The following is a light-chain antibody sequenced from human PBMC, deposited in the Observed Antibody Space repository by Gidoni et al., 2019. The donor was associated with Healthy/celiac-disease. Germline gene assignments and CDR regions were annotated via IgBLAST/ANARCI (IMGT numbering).Light chain of an antibody. CDR1: SSNIGSNT. J-gene: IGLJ1*01. CDR3: AARDDSLNGYV. CDR2: SNT. Sequence: QSVLTQPPSASGTPGQRVTISCSGSSSNIGSNTVNWYQQLTATAAKLLIYSNTQRPSGVPDRFSGGKSGNSASLGISGLQSEDEDDYYCAARDDSLNGYVFGTGTKVTVL. V-gene: IGLV1-44*01.